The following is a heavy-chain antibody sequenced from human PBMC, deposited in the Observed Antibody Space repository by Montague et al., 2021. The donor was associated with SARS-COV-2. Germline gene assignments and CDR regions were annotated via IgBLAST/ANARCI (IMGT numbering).Heavy chain of an antibody. J-gene: IGHJ4*02. Sequence: SLRLSCAASGFTFSSHGMHWVRQAPGKGLEWVAVMWYDGSKENYADSVKGRFTISRDNSEHMLYLQLNSPRAEDTAVYYCARDTYSSTSGTLDFWGRGTLVTVPS. D-gene: IGHD6-13*01. CDR3: ARDTYSSTSGTLDF. CDR1: GFTFSSHG. CDR2: MWYDGSKE. V-gene: IGHV3-33*01.